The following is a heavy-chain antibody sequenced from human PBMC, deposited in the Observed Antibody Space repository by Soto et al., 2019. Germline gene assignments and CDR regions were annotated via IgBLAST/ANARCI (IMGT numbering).Heavy chain of an antibody. CDR3: ALTKLWLSFDY. CDR1: GDSISSYY. Sequence: QVQLQESGPGLVKPSETLSLTCSVYGDSISSYYWSWIRQPPGKGLEWIGCIYNSVSTTYNPSLKSRVTRSLDTSKNQFSLRLSSVSAADTAVYYCALTKLWLSFDYWGQGSLVTVSS. J-gene: IGHJ4*02. D-gene: IGHD3-22*01. V-gene: IGHV4-59*01. CDR2: IYNSVST.